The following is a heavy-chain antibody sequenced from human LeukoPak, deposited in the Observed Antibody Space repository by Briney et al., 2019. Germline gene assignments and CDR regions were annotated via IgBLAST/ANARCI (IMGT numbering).Heavy chain of an antibody. V-gene: IGHV3-23*01. CDR1: GFTFSDYA. CDR2: ISGSGGST. J-gene: IGHJ4*02. Sequence: GGSLRLSCTASGFTFSDYAMSWVRQAPGKGLEWVSAISGSGGSTYYADSVKGRFTISRDNSKNTLYLQMNSLRAEDTAVYYCAKDEPAMGQKPFDYWGQGTLVTVSS. D-gene: IGHD5-18*01. CDR3: AKDEPAMGQKPFDY.